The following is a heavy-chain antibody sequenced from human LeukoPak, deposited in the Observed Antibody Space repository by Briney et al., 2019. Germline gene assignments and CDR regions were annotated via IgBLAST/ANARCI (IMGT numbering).Heavy chain of an antibody. CDR1: GGSISTYY. J-gene: IGHJ4*02. D-gene: IGHD7-27*01. Sequence: SETLSLTCFVSGGSISTYYWSWIRQSPGKGLEWIAYIHDSGSTNYNPSLKSRVTISVDTSKNQFSLRLSSVTAADTAVYYCARRPTGDPKFDYWGQGTLVAVSS. CDR3: ARRPTGDPKFDY. V-gene: IGHV4-59*01. CDR2: IHDSGST.